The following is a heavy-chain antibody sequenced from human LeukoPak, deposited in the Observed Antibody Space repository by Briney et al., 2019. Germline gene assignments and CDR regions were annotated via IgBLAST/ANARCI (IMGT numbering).Heavy chain of an antibody. CDR3: AKDWVSGPLSRDILTGYYRLGDY. J-gene: IGHJ4*02. V-gene: IGHV3-30*18. CDR2: ISYDGSNK. Sequence: GGALTLSRLSSRFTLSHYLIHGLHPAPAKGLEWVAVISYDGSNKYYADSVKGRFTYSRDNSKRTLYLKMNSLRAEDTAVYYCAKDWVSGPLSRDILTGYYRLGDYWGQGTLVTVS. CDR1: RFTLSHYL. D-gene: IGHD3-9*01.